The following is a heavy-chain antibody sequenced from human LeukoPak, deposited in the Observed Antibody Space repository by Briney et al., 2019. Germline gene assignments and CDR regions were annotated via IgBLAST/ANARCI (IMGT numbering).Heavy chain of an antibody. Sequence: GGSLRLSCAASGFTFSSYSVNWVRQAPGKGLAWVSSISSSSSYIYYADSVKGRFTISRDNAKNSLYLQMNSLRAEDTAVYYCARDGGGSGGSPASGYWGQGTLVTVSS. CDR2: ISSSSSYI. D-gene: IGHD2-15*01. V-gene: IGHV3-21*01. J-gene: IGHJ4*02. CDR1: GFTFSSYS. CDR3: ARDGGGSGGSPASGY.